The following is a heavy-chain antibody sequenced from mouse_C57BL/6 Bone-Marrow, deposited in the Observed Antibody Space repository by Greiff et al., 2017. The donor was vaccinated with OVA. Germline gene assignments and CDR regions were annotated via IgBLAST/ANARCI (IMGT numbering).Heavy chain of an antibody. Sequence: QVQLQQPGAELVRPGTSVKLSCKASGYTFTSYWMHWVKQRPGQGLEWIGVIDPSDSYTNYNQKFKGKATLTVDTSSSTAYMQLSSLTSEDSAVYYCARNYGSSRYLDDWGTGTTVTVS. V-gene: IGHV1-59*01. D-gene: IGHD1-1*01. CDR2: IDPSDSYT. J-gene: IGHJ1*03. CDR3: ARNYGSSRYLDD. CDR1: GYTFTSYW.